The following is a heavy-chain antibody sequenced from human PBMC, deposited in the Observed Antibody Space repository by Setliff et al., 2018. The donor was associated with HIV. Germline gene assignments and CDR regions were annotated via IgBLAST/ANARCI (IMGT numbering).Heavy chain of an antibody. D-gene: IGHD3-22*01. CDR3: ATIREYYYDSSSQEYFQH. J-gene: IGHJ1*01. V-gene: IGHV1-8*01. CDR1: GYTFTSYD. Sequence: ASVKVSCKASGYTFTSYDINWVRQATGQGLEWMGWMNPNSGNTGYAQKFQGRVTMTRNTSISTAYMELSSLRSEDTAVYYCATIREYYYDSSSQEYFQHWGHGTLVTVSS. CDR2: MNPNSGNT.